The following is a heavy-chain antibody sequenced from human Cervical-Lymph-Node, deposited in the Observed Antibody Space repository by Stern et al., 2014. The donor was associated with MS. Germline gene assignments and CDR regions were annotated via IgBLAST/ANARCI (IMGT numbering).Heavy chain of an antibody. CDR3: ALGSETSGRWYSLGYDL. V-gene: IGHV1-69*01. J-gene: IGHJ5*02. Sequence: HVQLVESGAEVTKPGSSVKVSCKASGGTFSKLPSSWVRQAPGQGLEWMGGIFPVFGTPTCAQEVRGRVTITADVSTSTVYMELSSLRSDDTAVYYCALGSETSGRWYSLGYDLWGQGTLVTVSS. CDR1: GGTFSKLP. D-gene: IGHD6-13*01. CDR2: IFPVFGTP.